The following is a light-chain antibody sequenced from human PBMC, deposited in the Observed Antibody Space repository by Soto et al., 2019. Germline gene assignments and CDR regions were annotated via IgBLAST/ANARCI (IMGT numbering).Light chain of an antibody. CDR2: NYN. CDR3: AAWDDSLNGVL. J-gene: IGLJ3*02. Sequence: QAVVTQPPSASGTPGQRVTISCSGSSSNIRSNAVNWYQQLPGTAPKLLIYNYNQRPSGIPDRFSASKSGTSASLAISGLQSEDEADYYCAAWDDSLNGVLFGGGTKLTVL. CDR1: SSNIRSNA. V-gene: IGLV1-44*01.